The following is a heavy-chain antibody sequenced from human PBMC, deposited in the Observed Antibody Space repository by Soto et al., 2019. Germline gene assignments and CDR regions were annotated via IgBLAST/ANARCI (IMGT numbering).Heavy chain of an antibody. V-gene: IGHV5-10-1*01. D-gene: IGHD3-9*01. CDR2: IDPSDSYT. CDR3: ARHKVLRYFACMEG. Sequence: PGDSLKISCKGSGYSFTSYWISWVLQMPGKGLEWMGRIDPSDSYTNYSPSFQGHVTISADKSISTAYLQWSSLKASDTAMHYCARHKVLRYFACMEGWGQGTTVTVSS. J-gene: IGHJ6*02. CDR1: GYSFTSYW.